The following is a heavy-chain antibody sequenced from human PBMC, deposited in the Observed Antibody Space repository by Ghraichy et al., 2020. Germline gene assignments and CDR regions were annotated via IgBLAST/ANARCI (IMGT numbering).Heavy chain of an antibody. CDR3: VRQGGDDSSNWFDP. V-gene: IGHV3-21*01. Sequence: GGSLRLSCTASGFTFSDYSMIWVRQAPGKGLEWVSSISRRSSPTYYADSVQGRFTISRDNAKNSVYLQMNSLRAEDTALYYCVRQGGDDSSNWFDPCGRGTLGTVAS. D-gene: IGHD5-12*01. CDR1: GFTFSDYS. CDR2: ISRRSSPT. J-gene: IGHJ5*02.